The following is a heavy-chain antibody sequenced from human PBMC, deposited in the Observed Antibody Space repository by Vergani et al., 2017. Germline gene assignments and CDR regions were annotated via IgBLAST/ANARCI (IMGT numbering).Heavy chain of an antibody. D-gene: IGHD4-11*01. V-gene: IGHV3-30-3*01. CDR3: ARASYSKPN. J-gene: IGHJ4*02. CDR2: ISYDGSNK. Sequence: QVQLVESGGGVVQPGRSLRLSCAASGFTFSSYAMHWVRQAPGKGLEWVAVISYDGSNKYYADSVKGRFTISRDNSKNTLYLQMNSLRAEDTAVYYCARASYSKPNWGQGTLVTVSS. CDR1: GFTFSSYA.